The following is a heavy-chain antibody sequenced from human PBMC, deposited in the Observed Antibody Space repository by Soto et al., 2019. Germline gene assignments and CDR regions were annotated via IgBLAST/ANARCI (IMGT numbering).Heavy chain of an antibody. CDR3: ASSPPATVAPNI. D-gene: IGHD5-18*01. J-gene: IGHJ4*02. CDR2: VYYSGST. Sequence: PSETLSLTCTVSGGSVSSYSWTWVRQPPGKGLEWIGYVYYSGSTHYNPSLKSRVTISLDTSKNQFSLKLTSVTAADTAMYFCASSPPATVAPNIWGQGTLVTVSS. CDR1: GGSVSSYS. V-gene: IGHV4-59*02.